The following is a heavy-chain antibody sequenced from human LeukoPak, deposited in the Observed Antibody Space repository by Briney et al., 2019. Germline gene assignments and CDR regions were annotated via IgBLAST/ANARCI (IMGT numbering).Heavy chain of an antibody. J-gene: IGHJ5*02. CDR2: INHSGST. V-gene: IGHV4-34*01. CDR3: AREPVPNWFDP. D-gene: IGHD6-6*01. CDR1: GGSFSGYY. Sequence: SETLSLTCAVYGGSFSGYYWSWIRQPPGKGLEWIGEINHSGSTNYNPSLKSRVTISVDKSKNQFSLKLSSVTAADTAVYYCAREPVPNWFDPWGQGTLVTVSS.